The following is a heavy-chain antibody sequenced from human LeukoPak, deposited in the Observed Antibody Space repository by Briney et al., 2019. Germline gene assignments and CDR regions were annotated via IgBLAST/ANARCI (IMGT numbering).Heavy chain of an antibody. CDR3: ARDSIVGATLVAFDI. Sequence: SETLSLTCTVSGGSISSYYWSWIRQPPGKGLEWVWYIYYSGSTNYYPSLKSRVTISVDTSKTQFSLKLSSVTAADTAVYYCARDSIVGATLVAFDIWGQGTMVTVSS. V-gene: IGHV4-59*01. CDR2: IYYSGST. J-gene: IGHJ3*02. CDR1: GGSISSYY. D-gene: IGHD1-26*01.